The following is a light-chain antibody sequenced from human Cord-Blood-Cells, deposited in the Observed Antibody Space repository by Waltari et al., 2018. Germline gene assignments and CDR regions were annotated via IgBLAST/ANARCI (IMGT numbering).Light chain of an antibody. CDR1: ALPKQY. CDR3: QSADSSGTWV. Sequence: SYELTPPPSVSVSPGQTARITCSGDALPKQYAYWYQQKPGQAPVLVIYKDRERPSGIPERFSGSSSGTKVTLTISGVQAEDEADYYCQSADSSGTWVFGGGTKLTVL. V-gene: IGLV3-25*03. CDR2: KDR. J-gene: IGLJ3*02.